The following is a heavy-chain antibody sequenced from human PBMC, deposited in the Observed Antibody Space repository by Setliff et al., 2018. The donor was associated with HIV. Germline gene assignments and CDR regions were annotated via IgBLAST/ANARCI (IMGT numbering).Heavy chain of an antibody. CDR3: AREGLLGI. Sequence: SVKVSCKASGYTFSSYGFSWVRQAPGQGLEWMGWISGNNGNRNYAQRLQGRVTMTTDTSTSAAYMELRSLRSDDTAVYYCAREGLLGIWGQGTMVTVSS. V-gene: IGHV1-18*01. CDR2: ISGNNGNR. D-gene: IGHD3-16*01. J-gene: IGHJ3*02. CDR1: GYTFSSYG.